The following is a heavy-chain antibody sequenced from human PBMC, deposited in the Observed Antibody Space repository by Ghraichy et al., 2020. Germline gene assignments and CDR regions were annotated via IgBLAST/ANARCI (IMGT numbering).Heavy chain of an antibody. J-gene: IGHJ3*02. CDR3: AGLNDDCGTDCYPTNAFDI. Sequence: SETLSLTCGVSGGSLTNYYWSWIRQPPGKGLEWIGYIYYSGSTNYIPSLKSRITMSVDTSKNQFSLRLSSVTAADTAIYFCAGLNDDCGTDCYPTNAFDIWGQGTMVTVSS. D-gene: IGHD2-21*02. CDR2: IYYSGST. V-gene: IGHV4-59*01. CDR1: GGSLTNYY.